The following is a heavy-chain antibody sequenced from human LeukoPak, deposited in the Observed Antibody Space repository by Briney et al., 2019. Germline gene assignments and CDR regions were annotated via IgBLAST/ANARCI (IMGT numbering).Heavy chain of an antibody. CDR3: ARALEDTAMVPGVY. CDR1: GYTFTGYY. J-gene: IGHJ4*02. D-gene: IGHD5-18*01. V-gene: IGHV1-2*04. Sequence: ASVKVSCKASGYTFTGYYMHWVRQAPGQGLEWMGWINPNSGGTNYAQKFQGWVTMTRDTSISTAYMELSRLRSDDTAVYYCARALEDTAMVPGVYWGQGTLVTVPS. CDR2: INPNSGGT.